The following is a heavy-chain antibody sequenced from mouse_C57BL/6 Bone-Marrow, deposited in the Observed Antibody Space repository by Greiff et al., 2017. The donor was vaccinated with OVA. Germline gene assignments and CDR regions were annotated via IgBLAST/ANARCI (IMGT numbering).Heavy chain of an antibody. D-gene: IGHD4-1*01. CDR1: GFTFSSYA. V-gene: IGHV5-4*01. CDR2: ISDGGSYT. J-gene: IGHJ4*01. CDR3: ARDENWDVNAMDY. Sequence: EVHLVESGGGLVKPGGSLKLSCAASGFTFSSYAMSWVRQTPEKRLEWVATISDGGSYTYYPDNVKGRFTISRDNAKNNLYLQMSHLKSEDTAMYYCARDENWDVNAMDYWGQGTSVTVSS.